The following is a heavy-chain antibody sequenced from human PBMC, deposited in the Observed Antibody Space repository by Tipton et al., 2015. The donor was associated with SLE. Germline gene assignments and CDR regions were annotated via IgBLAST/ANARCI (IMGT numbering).Heavy chain of an antibody. Sequence: SLRLSCAASGFTFSSYGMHWVRQAPGKGLEWVAFIRYDGSNKYYADSVKGRFTISRDNSKNTLYLQMNSLRAEDTAVYYCAKEGEEWPASFFDYWGQGTLVTVSS. CDR1: GFTFSSYG. V-gene: IGHV3-30*02. D-gene: IGHD3-16*01. CDR2: IRYDGSNK. CDR3: AKEGEEWPASFFDY. J-gene: IGHJ4*02.